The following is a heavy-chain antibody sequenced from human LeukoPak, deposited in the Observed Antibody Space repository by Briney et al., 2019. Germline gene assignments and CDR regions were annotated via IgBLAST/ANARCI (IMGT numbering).Heavy chain of an antibody. J-gene: IGHJ3*02. CDR2: ISTSNNYI. D-gene: IGHD3-22*01. CDR1: GFTFSSYN. Sequence: GGSLRLSCVVSGFTFSSYNMNWVRQAPGKGLEWVSSISTSNNYIYYADSVTGRFTISRDNAKNSLYLQMNSLRAEDTAVYYCARHITTVRSGYYPFVWITDAFDIWGQGTMVTVSS. CDR3: ARHITTVRSGYYPFVWITDAFDI. V-gene: IGHV3-21*01.